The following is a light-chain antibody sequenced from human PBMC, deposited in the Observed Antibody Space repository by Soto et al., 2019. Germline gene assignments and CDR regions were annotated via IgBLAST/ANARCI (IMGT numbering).Light chain of an antibody. Sequence: EFVLTQSPGTLSLSPGERATLSCRASQSLTNSFIAWYQQRPGQAPRLLIYDTSSRASGIPDRFSGSGSGTDFTLTISRLETEDFAVFYCQHYSDSTWTFGQGTKVDIK. J-gene: IGKJ1*01. CDR1: QSLTNSF. CDR2: DTS. CDR3: QHYSDSTWT. V-gene: IGKV3-20*01.